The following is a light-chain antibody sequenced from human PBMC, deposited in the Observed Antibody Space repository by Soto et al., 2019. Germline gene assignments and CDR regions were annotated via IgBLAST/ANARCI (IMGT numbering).Light chain of an antibody. V-gene: IGKV3-15*01. CDR3: HQYNNWPSWT. CDR2: ATS. J-gene: IGKJ1*01. CDR1: QSVSSN. Sequence: EIVMTQSPATLSVSPGERASLSCRASQSVSSNLAWYQQKPGQTPRLLIYATSTRATGIPARFSGSGSGTEFTLTISSLQSEDFAVYYCHQYNNWPSWTFGQGTKVEIK.